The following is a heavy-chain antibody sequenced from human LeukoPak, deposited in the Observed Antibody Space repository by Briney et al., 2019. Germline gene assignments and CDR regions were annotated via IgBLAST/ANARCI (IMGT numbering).Heavy chain of an antibody. D-gene: IGHD6-13*01. V-gene: IGHV1-24*01. CDR1: GYTLTELS. CDR3: AKFYSSSWYEYFDY. CDR2: FDPEDGET. Sequence: ASVKVSCKVSGYTLTELSMHWVRQAPGKGLEWMGGFDPEDGETIYAQKFQGRVTMTEDTSTDTAYMELSSLRAEDTAVYYCAKFYSSSWYEYFDYWGQGTLVTVSS. J-gene: IGHJ4*02.